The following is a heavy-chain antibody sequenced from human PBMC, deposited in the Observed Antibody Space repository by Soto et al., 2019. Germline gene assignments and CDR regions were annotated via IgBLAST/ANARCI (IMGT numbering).Heavy chain of an antibody. D-gene: IGHD5-12*01. J-gene: IGHJ4*02. Sequence: QVQLQQWGAGLLKPSETLSLTCTVNGGSLTGYYWSWIRQPPGKGLEWIGEVKDGGSTNYSPSLRGRVSIAADTSNNHFSLRLNSVTAAGTAVYFCARGQEGIVATHWDQGALVTVSS. CDR3: ARGQEGIVATH. V-gene: IGHV4-34*01. CDR2: VKDGGST. CDR1: GGSLTGYY.